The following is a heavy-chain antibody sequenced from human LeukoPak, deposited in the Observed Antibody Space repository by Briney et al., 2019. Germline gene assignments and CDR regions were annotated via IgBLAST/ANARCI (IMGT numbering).Heavy chain of an antibody. J-gene: IGHJ4*02. CDR1: GYTFTSYY. CDR3: ARDPKGYDYAFFQDY. V-gene: IGHV1-46*01. CDR2: INPSGGST. Sequence: ASVKVSCKASGYTFTSYYMHWVRQAPGQGLEWMGIINPSGGSTSYAQKFQGRVTMTRDTSTSTVYMELSSLRSEDTAVYYCARDPKGYDYAFFQDYWGQGTLVTVSS. D-gene: IGHD5-12*01.